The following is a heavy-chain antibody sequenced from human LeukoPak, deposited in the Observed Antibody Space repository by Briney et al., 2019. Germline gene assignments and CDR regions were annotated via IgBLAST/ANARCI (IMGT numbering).Heavy chain of an antibody. D-gene: IGHD3-22*01. J-gene: IGHJ4*02. CDR1: GGSISRYY. CDR2: IYYSGST. V-gene: IGHV4-59*01. Sequence: ETLSLTCTVSGGSISRYYWSLIRQPPGKGLEWIGYIYYSGSTNYNPSLKSRVTISVDTSKNQFSLKLSSVTAADTAVYYCAREEGYDSSGYYFDYWGQGTLVTVSS. CDR3: AREEGYDSSGYYFDY.